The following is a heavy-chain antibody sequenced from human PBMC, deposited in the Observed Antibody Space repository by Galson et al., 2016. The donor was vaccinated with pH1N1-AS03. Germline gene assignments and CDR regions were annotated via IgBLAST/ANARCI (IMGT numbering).Heavy chain of an antibody. J-gene: IGHJ5*01. V-gene: IGHV1-8*01. CDR3: ARVMANNWFDS. CDR2: MNPNSGEA. Sequence: SVKVSCKASGYSFTNFDIKWVRQATGQGLEWMGWMNPNSGEAGYAQTFQGRVTLTRDTSITTAYMELSSLRSDDTAVYYCARVMANNWFDSWGQGTLVTVSS. CDR1: GYSFTNFD. D-gene: IGHD5-24*01.